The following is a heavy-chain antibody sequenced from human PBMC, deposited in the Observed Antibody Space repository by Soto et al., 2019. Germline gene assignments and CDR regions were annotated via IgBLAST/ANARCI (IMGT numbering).Heavy chain of an antibody. CDR2: IRNKANRYAT. V-gene: IGHV3-73*01. CDR1: GFTFSGTA. CDR3: AEVLTVAAGSVEK. Sequence: PGGPLRLSFVASGFTFSGTAMHWVRQASGKGMEWGGRIRNKANRYATAHAASAKGRLTITRDYSKSTAYLQMKSLKTGDAAVYYCAEVLTVAAGSVEKWGRARMV. J-gene: IGHJ3*01. D-gene: IGHD2-8*01.